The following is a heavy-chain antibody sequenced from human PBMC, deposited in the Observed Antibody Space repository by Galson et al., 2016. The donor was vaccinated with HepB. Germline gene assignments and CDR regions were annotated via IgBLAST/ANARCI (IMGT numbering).Heavy chain of an antibody. D-gene: IGHD2/OR15-2a*01. CDR2: TYYRFKWYN. CDR1: GDSVSSNSAA. Sequence: AISGDSVSSNSAAWTWIRQSPLRGLEWLGRTYYRFKWYNDYAVSVKSRISIHPTTSKNQFALQLNSVTPEDTAVYYCTRVRCSTFRCQNWFDPWGQGTLVTVSS. CDR3: TRVRCSTFRCQNWFDP. V-gene: IGHV6-1*01. J-gene: IGHJ5*02.